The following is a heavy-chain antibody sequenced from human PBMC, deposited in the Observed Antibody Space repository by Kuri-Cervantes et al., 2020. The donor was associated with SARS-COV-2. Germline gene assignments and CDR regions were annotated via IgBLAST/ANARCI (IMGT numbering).Heavy chain of an antibody. D-gene: IGHD3-9*01. J-gene: IGHJ4*02. CDR3: ARDYDILTGYLTLDY. CDR1: GYTFTSYG. Sequence: ASVKVSCKASGYTFTSYGISWVRQAPGQGLEWMGWISAYNGNRNYAQKVQGRVTMTTETSTNTAYMELRSLRSDDTAVYYCARDYDILTGYLTLDYWGQGTLVTVSS. CDR2: ISAYNGNR. V-gene: IGHV1-18*01.